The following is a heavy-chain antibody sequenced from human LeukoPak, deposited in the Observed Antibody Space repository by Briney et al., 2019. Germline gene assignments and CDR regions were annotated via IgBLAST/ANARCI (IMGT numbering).Heavy chain of an antibody. Sequence: SETLSLTCTVSGGSISTYYWSWIRQPAGKGLEWIGRIYTSGSTNYNPSLKSRVTISVDTSKNQFSLKLSSVTAADTAVYYCARDGEESTGENWFDPWGQGTLVTVSS. CDR3: ARDGEESTGENWFDP. CDR1: GGSISTYY. V-gene: IGHV4-4*07. D-gene: IGHD2-2*01. J-gene: IGHJ5*02. CDR2: IYTSGST.